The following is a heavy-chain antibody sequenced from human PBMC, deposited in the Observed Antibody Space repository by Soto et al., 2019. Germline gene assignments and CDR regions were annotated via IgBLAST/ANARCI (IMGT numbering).Heavy chain of an antibody. CDR2: IKSKTDGGTT. D-gene: IGHD1-26*01. V-gene: IGHV3-15*01. CDR3: TTWDHRDFDS. Sequence: EVQLVESGGGLVKPGGSLRRSCAASGFTFSNAWMSWVRQAPGKGLEWVGRIKSKTDGGTTDYAAPVKGTFTISRDDPKHTPYLQTNTLTTKDPAVYYCTTWDHRDFDSWAQRTIVTPSS. J-gene: IGHJ4*02. CDR1: GFTFSNAW.